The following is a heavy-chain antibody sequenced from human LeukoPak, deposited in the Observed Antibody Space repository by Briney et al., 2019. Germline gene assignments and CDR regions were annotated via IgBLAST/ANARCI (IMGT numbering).Heavy chain of an antibody. CDR2: ISYDGSNK. J-gene: IGHJ4*02. V-gene: IGHV3-30*18. CDR3: AKALGRLYYGSGSYQIDY. CDR1: GFTFSSYG. D-gene: IGHD3-10*01. Sequence: PGGSLRLSCAASGFTFSSYGMHWVRQAPGKGLEWVAVISYDGSNKYYADSVKGRFTISRDNSKNTLYLQMNSLRAEDTAVYYCAKALGRLYYGSGSYQIDYWGQGTLVTVSS.